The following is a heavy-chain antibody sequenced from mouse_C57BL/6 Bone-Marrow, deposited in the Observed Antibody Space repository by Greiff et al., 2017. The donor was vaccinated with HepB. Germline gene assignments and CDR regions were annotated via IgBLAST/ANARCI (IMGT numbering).Heavy chain of an antibody. D-gene: IGHD2-1*01. CDR2: IDPNSGGT. V-gene: IGHV1-72*01. Sequence: QVQLKQPGAELVKPGASVKLSCKASGYTFTSYWMHWVKQRPGRGLEWIGRIDPNSGGTKYNEKFKSKATLTVDKPSSTAYMQLSSLTSEDSAVYYCASYGNLYYYAMDYWGQGTSVTVSS. J-gene: IGHJ4*01. CDR3: ASYGNLYYYAMDY. CDR1: GYTFTSYW.